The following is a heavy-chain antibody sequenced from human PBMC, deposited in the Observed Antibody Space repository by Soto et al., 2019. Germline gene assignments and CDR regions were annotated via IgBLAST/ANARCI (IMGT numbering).Heavy chain of an antibody. J-gene: IGHJ5*02. CDR1: GYTFTSYV. V-gene: IGHV1-18*01. CDR3: ARMWDCSNDSCPPVGWLEP. Sequence: ASVKVSCKASGYTFTSYVISWVRQAPGQGLEWMGWISVYNGNTNYAQKLQGRVTMTTDTSTSTAYMELRSLRSDDTAVYYCARMWDCSNDSCPPVGWLEPWGQGALVTVSS. CDR2: ISVYNGNT. D-gene: IGHD2-2*01.